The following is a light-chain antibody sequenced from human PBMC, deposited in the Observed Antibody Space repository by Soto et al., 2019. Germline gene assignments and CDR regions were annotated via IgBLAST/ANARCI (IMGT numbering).Light chain of an antibody. CDR1: QSVLYSSNNKNY. J-gene: IGKJ5*01. V-gene: IGKV4-1*01. Sequence: DIVMTQSPDSLAVSLGERAIINCKSSQSVLYSSNNKNYLAWYQQKPGQPPKLLIYWASTREPGVPDRFSGSGSGTDFTLTISSLQAEDVAVYYCQQYYSTLPITFGQGTRLEIK. CDR3: QQYYSTLPIT. CDR2: WAS.